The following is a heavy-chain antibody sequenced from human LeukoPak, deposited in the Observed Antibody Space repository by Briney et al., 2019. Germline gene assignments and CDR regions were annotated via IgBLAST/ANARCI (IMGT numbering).Heavy chain of an antibody. J-gene: IGHJ6*03. CDR1: GGSFSGYY. V-gene: IGHV4-34*01. CDR3: ARNNQLPTFYYYYYYYMDV. D-gene: IGHD2-2*01. CDR2: INHSGST. Sequence: SETLSLTCAVYGGSFSGYYWSWIRQPPGKGLEWIGEINHSGSTNYNPSLKSRVTISVDTSKNQFSLMLSSVTAADTAVYYCARNNQLPTFYYYYYYYMDVWAKGPRSPSP.